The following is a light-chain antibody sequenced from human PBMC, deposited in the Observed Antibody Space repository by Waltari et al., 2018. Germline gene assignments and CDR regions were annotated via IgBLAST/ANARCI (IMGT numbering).Light chain of an antibody. CDR3: QQFKSYPYT. V-gene: IGKV1-13*02. Sequence: AIQFTPSPSSLSAPVGDRVPITCRASQGLSSALAWPQQKPGNAPKLLIYAASSLESGVPSRFSGSGSGTDFTLTITSLQPDDFATYYCQQFKSYPYTFGQGTKLEIK. J-gene: IGKJ2*01. CDR2: AAS. CDR1: QGLSSA.